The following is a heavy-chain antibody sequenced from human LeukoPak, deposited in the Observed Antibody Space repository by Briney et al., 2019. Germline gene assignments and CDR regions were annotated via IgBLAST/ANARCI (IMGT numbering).Heavy chain of an antibody. CDR1: GFTVSSNY. Sequence: PGGSLRLSCAASGFTVSSNYMSWVRQAPGKGLEWVSVIYSGGSTYYADSVKGRFTISRDNSKNTLYLQMNSLRAEDTAVYYCAKGSYDSSGYLYYWGQGTLVTVSS. D-gene: IGHD3-22*01. J-gene: IGHJ4*02. CDR2: IYSGGST. CDR3: AKGSYDSSGYLYY. V-gene: IGHV3-66*01.